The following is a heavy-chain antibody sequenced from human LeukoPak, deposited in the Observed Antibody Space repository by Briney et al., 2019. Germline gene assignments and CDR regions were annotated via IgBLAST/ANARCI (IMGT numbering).Heavy chain of an antibody. V-gene: IGHV4-4*07. Sequence: SETLSLTCTVSGGSISSYYWSWIRQPAGKGLEWIGRIYTSGSTNHNPSLKSRVTMSVDTSKNQFSLKLSSVTAADTAVYYCARDGRRAAGRGYHSNWFDPWGQGTLVTVSS. CDR1: GGSISSYY. CDR2: IYTSGST. J-gene: IGHJ5*02. CDR3: ARDGRRAAGRGYHSNWFDP. D-gene: IGHD6-13*01.